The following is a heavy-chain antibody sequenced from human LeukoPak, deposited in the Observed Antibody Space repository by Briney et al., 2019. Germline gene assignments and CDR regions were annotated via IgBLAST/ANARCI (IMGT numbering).Heavy chain of an antibody. V-gene: IGHV4-39*01. J-gene: IGHJ6*03. CDR2: IYYSGNA. Sequence: PSETLSLTCTVSGGSISSSTYYWGWIRQPPGKGLEWIGNIYYSGNAYHNPPLKSRVTISVDTSKNQFSLRLSSVTAADTAVYYCASVRRGFGEFSKYYSYYYMDVWGKGTTVTISS. D-gene: IGHD3-10*01. CDR3: ASVRRGFGEFSKYYSYYYMDV. CDR1: GGSISSSTYY.